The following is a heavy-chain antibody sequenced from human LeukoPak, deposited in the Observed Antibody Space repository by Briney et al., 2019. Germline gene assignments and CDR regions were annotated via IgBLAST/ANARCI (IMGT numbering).Heavy chain of an antibody. CDR3: AKDMGYSSGIDY. CDR2: ISGSGGST. D-gene: IGHD6-19*01. V-gene: IGHV3-23*01. Sequence: PGASLRLSCAASGFTFSSYAMSWVRQAPGKGLEWVSAISGSGGSTYYADSVKGRFTISRDNPKNTLYLQMNSLRAEDTAVYYCAKDMGYSSGIDYWGQGTLVTVSS. CDR1: GFTFSSYA. J-gene: IGHJ4*02.